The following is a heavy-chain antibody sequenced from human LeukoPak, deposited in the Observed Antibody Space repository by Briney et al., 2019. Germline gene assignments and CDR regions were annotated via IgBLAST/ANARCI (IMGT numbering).Heavy chain of an antibody. Sequence: PSEPLSLTCTVSGGSISSYYWSWIRQPPGKGLEWIGYIYYSGSTNYNPSLKSRVTISVDTSKNQFSLKLSSVTAADTAVYYCARGYGDFRVEGRYFHSWGQGTLVTVSS. J-gene: IGHJ4*02. D-gene: IGHD4-17*01. CDR3: ARGYGDFRVEGRYFHS. CDR1: GGSISSYY. V-gene: IGHV4-59*01. CDR2: IYYSGST.